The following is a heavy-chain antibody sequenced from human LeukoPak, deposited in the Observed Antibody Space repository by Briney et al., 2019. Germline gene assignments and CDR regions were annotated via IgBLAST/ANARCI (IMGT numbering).Heavy chain of an antibody. CDR3: ARGAVVIALSFDI. D-gene: IGHD2-21*01. CDR2: IYYSGSA. V-gene: IGHV4-59*01. CDR1: GGSISSYN. Sequence: SETLSLTCTASGGSISSYNRSWIRQPPGKGLEWTAYIYYSGSANYNPSPKSRVTISVDTSKKQFSLKLSSVTAADTAVYYCARGAVVIALSFDIWGQGTMVTVSS. J-gene: IGHJ3*02.